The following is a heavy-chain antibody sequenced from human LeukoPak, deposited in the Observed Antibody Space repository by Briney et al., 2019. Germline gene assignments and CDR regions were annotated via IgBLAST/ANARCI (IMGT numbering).Heavy chain of an antibody. CDR3: ARVRRGIDY. Sequence: PSETLPLTCTVSGGSISSSSYYWGWIRQPPGKGLEWIGSIYYSGSTYYNPSLKSRVTISVDTSKNQFSLRLTSMTAADTAMYYCARVRRGIDYWGQGTLVTVSS. D-gene: IGHD3-16*01. CDR2: IYYSGST. J-gene: IGHJ4*02. CDR1: GGSISSSSYY. V-gene: IGHV4-39*07.